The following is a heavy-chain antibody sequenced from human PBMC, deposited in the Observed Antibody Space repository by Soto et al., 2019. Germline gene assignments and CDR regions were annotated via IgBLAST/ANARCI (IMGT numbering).Heavy chain of an antibody. V-gene: IGHV4-30-2*01. CDR1: DGSISSGGYS. D-gene: IGHD3-22*01. J-gene: IGHJ5*02. CDR2: IYHSGST. CDR3: ARVTYYDSSGYPFDP. Sequence: SQTLSVTNAVSDGSISSGGYSWSWIRQPPGKGLEWIGYIYHSGSTYYNPSLKSRVTISVDRSKNQFSLKLSSVTAADTAVYYFARVTYYDSSGYPFDPRGQGTLVTVSS.